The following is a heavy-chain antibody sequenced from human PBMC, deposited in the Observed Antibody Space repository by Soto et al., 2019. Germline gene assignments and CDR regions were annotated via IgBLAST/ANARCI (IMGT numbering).Heavy chain of an antibody. V-gene: IGHV1-24*01. J-gene: IGHJ6*02. CDR2: IYPGGVNI. D-gene: IGHD3-10*01. Sequence: ASVKVSCKVSGYTLTELSMHWVRQAPGQGLEWMGRIYPGGVNIEYAQKFKGRVTMTKDTSTSTAYMELSSLTSEDTAVYYCASSRITMVPYGMDVWGQGTTVTVSS. CDR3: ASSRITMVPYGMDV. CDR1: GYTLTELS.